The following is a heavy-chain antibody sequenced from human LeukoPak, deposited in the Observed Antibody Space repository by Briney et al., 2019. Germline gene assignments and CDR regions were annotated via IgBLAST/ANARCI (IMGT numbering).Heavy chain of an antibody. D-gene: IGHD5-12*01. CDR2: IYPGDSDT. V-gene: IGHV5-51*01. CDR3: ARATSPIAYDWNS. J-gene: IGHJ4*02. Sequence: GESLKISCKGSGYSFTSYWIGWVRQMPGKGLEWMGIIYPGDSDTRYSPSFQGQVTISADKSVSTAYLQWSSLKASDTAMYYCARATSPIAYDWNSWGQGTLVTVSS. CDR1: GYSFTSYW.